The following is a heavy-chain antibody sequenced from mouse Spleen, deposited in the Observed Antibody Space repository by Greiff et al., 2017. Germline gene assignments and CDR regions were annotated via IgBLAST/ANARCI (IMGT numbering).Heavy chain of an antibody. CDR3: GRLRRAMDY. CDR2: INPNNGGT. CDR1: GYTFTDYN. D-gene: IGHD2-12*01. J-gene: IGHJ4*01. Sequence: EVKLMESGPELVKPGASVKIPCKASGYTFTDYNMDWVKQSHGKSLEWIGDINPNNGGTIYNQKFKGKATLTVDKSSSTAYMELRSLTSEDTAVYYCGRLRRAMDYWGQGTSVTVSS. V-gene: IGHV1-18*01.